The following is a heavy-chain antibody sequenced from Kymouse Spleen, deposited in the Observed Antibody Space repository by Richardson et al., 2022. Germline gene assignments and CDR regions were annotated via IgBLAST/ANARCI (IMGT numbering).Heavy chain of an antibody. V-gene: IGHV4-34*01. CDR1: GGSFSGYY. CDR2: INHSGST. Sequence: QVQLQQWGAGLLKPSETLSLTCAVYGGSFSGYYWSWIRQPPGKGLEWIGEINHSGSTNYNPSLKSRVTISVDTSKNQFSLKLSSVTAADTAVYYCARRDWGSDFDYWGQGTLVTVSS. D-gene: IGHD7-27*02. CDR3: ARRDWGSDFDY. J-gene: IGHJ4*02.